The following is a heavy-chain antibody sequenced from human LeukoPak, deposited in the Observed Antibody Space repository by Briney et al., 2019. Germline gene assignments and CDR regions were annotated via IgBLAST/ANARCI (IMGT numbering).Heavy chain of an antibody. V-gene: IGHV4-39*01. D-gene: IGHD5-12*01. CDR3: ARHEGMATITPFDY. Sequence: SETLSLTCTVSGGSITSRTFYWGWIRQPPGKGLEWIGSIYYSGSTYYYPSLKSRVIISVDTSKNQFSLKLNSVTAADTAVYYCARHEGMATITPFDYWGQGTLVTVSS. CDR2: IYYSGST. J-gene: IGHJ4*02. CDR1: GGSITSRTFY.